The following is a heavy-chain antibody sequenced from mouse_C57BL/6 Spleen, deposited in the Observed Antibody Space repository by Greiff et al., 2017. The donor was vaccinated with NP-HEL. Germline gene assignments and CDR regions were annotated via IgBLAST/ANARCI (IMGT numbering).Heavy chain of an antibody. CDR3: TDSKLYYYAMDY. CDR2: IRLKSDNYAT. CDR1: GFTFSNYW. J-gene: IGHJ4*01. V-gene: IGHV6-3*01. Sequence: EVKLVESGGGLVQPGGSMKLSCVASGFTFSNYWMNWVRQSPEKGLEWVAQIRLKSDNYATHYAESVKGRFTISRDDSKSSVYLQMNNLRAEDTGIYYCTDSKLYYYAMDYWGQGTSVTVSS. D-gene: IGHD2-5*01.